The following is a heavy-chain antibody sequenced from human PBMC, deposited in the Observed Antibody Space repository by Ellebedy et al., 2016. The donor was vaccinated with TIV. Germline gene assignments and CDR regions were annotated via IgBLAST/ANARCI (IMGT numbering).Heavy chain of an antibody. V-gene: IGHV4-59*02. CDR3: ARDFRGVDEPFDI. J-gene: IGHJ3*02. D-gene: IGHD3-10*01. CDR2: VYHSGDT. CDR1: GGSVKRYY. Sequence: MPSETLSLTCTVSGGSVKRYYWSWVRQPPGKGLEWIGYVYHSGDTKYNPSLKSRVSMSLDMSKNHFSLRLTSVTATDTAVYYCARDFRGVDEPFDIWGQGTMVTVSS.